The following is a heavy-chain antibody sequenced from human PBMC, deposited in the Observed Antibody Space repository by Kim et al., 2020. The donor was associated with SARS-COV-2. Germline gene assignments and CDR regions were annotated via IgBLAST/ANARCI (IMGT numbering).Heavy chain of an antibody. J-gene: IGHJ4*02. V-gene: IGHV3-23*01. D-gene: IGHD6-19*01. CDR2: T. Sequence: TYNPDSVKGRLTISRDNSKNTLYLQMNSLRAEDTAVYYCAKGSSGLHFDYWGQGTLVTVSS. CDR3: AKGSSGLHFDY.